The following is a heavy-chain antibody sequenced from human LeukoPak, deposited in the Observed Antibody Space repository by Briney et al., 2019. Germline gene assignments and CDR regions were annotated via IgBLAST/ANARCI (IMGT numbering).Heavy chain of an antibody. D-gene: IGHD3-3*01. CDR3: ARVTSYYDFWSGSAGAGPPDY. J-gene: IGHJ4*02. CDR2: ISSSSSYI. V-gene: IGHV3-21*01. Sequence: GGSLRLSCAASGFTFSGYSMNWVRQAPGRGLECVSSISSSSSYIYYADSVKGRFTISRDNAKNSLYLQMNSLRAEDTAVYYCARVTSYYDFWSGSAGAGPPDYWGQGTLVTVSS. CDR1: GFTFSGYS.